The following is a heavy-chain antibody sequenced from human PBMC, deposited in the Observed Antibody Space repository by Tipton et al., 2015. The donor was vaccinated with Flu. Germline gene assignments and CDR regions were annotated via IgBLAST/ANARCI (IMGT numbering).Heavy chain of an antibody. V-gene: IGHV1-18*01. CDR3: ARGSGYAGGH. D-gene: IGHD2-2*01. CDR2: ISGYNDYP. CDR1: GYTFNSYG. J-gene: IGHJ4*02. Sequence: QVQLVQSGAEVKKPGASVKVSCKASGYTFNSYGISWVRQAPGQGLEWMGWISGYNDYPKYAQKFQGRVAMTADTSTTTAYLELRSLTSDDTAVYFCARGSGYAGGHWGQGTLVTVSS.